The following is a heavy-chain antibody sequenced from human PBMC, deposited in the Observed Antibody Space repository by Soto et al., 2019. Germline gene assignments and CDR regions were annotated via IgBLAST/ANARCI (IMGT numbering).Heavy chain of an antibody. CDR3: ARHSGSTMIFPHKSPFDP. V-gene: IGHV4-59*01. CDR1: GGSISSYY. CDR2: IYYSGST. Sequence: SETLSLTCTVSGGSISSYYWSWIRQPPGKGLEWIGYIYYSGSTNYNPSLKSRVTISVDTSKNQFSLKLSSVTAADTAVYYCARHSGSTMIFPHKSPFDPWGQGTLVTVSS. J-gene: IGHJ5*02. D-gene: IGHD3-22*01.